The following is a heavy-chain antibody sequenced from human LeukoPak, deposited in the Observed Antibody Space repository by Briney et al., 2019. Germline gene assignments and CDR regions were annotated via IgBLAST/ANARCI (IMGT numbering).Heavy chain of an antibody. CDR2: ISAYNGNT. CDR3: ARDGVRGIAVAGTGWFDP. V-gene: IGHV1-18*01. Sequence: ASVKVSCKASGYTFTSYGISWVRQAPGQGLEWMGWISAYNGNTNYAQKLQGRVTMTTDTSTSTAYMELRSLRSDDTAVYYCARDGVRGIAVAGTGWFDPWGQGTLVTVSS. J-gene: IGHJ5*02. D-gene: IGHD6-19*01. CDR1: GYTFTSYG.